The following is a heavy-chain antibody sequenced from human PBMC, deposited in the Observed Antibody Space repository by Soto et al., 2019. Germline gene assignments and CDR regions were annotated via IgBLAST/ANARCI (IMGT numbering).Heavy chain of an antibody. CDR2: LWSAGLT. Sequence: PGGSLILSCASSGFTVSSNYMTWVRQAPGKGLEWVSILWSAGLTYYADSVKGRFTISRDNSKNTLYLQMTSLRAEDSAVYYCARELPPDVWGQGTLVNVSS. CDR1: GFTVSSNY. CDR3: ARELPPDV. D-gene: IGHD2-15*01. J-gene: IGHJ4*02. V-gene: IGHV3-53*01.